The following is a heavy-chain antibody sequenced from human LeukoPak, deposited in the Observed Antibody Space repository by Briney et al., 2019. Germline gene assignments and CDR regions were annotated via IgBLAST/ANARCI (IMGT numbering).Heavy chain of an antibody. Sequence: PGGSLRLSCAASGFTFSSYSMNWVRQAPGKGLEWVSSISSGSTYMYYADSVKGRFTISRDNAQNSMYLQMNSLRAEDTAVYYCGRVGGRSKAAKGDAFVWGQGTMVVVSS. V-gene: IGHV3-21*01. CDR2: ISSGSTYM. CDR1: GFTFSSYS. D-gene: IGHD6-6*01. J-gene: IGHJ3*01. CDR3: GRVGGRSKAAKGDAFV.